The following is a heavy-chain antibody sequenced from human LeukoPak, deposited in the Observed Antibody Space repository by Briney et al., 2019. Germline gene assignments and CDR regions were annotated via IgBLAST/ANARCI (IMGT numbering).Heavy chain of an antibody. Sequence: PSETLPLTCTVSGGSISSSSYYWGWIRQPPGKGLEWIGSIYYSGSTYYNPSLKSRVTISVDTSKNQFSLKLSSVTAADTAVYYCARLSSNDYVWGSYRYFDYWGQGTLVTVSS. V-gene: IGHV4-39*01. CDR3: ARLSSNDYVWGSYRYFDY. J-gene: IGHJ4*02. CDR1: GGSISSSSYY. D-gene: IGHD3-16*02. CDR2: IYYSGST.